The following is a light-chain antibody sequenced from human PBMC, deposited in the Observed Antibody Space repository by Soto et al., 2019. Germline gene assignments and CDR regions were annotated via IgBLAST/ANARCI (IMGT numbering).Light chain of an antibody. J-gene: IGKJ1*01. CDR3: HQYNSYSSWT. Sequence: LTQSPASLSLSPGERATLSCRASQTVGISLAWYQHKPGQPPRLLIYDASKRATGIPARFGGSGSGTDFTHTISSLEPEDFAVYYCHQYNSYSSWTFGQGTKVEVK. CDR2: DAS. V-gene: IGKV3-11*01. CDR1: QTVGIS.